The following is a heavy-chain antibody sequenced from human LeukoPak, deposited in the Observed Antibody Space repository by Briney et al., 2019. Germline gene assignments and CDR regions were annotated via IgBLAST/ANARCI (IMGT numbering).Heavy chain of an antibody. J-gene: IGHJ4*02. CDR1: GFTFSSYW. V-gene: IGHV3-7*01. CDR3: ARIADYGSGFEL. Sequence: GGSLRLSCAASGFTFSSYWMSWVRQAPGKGLEWVANIEQVGSEIYYVDSVKGRFTISGDNAKNTLYLQMNSLRADDTAVYYCARIADYGSGFELWGQGTLVTVSS. D-gene: IGHD3-10*01. CDR2: IEQVGSEI.